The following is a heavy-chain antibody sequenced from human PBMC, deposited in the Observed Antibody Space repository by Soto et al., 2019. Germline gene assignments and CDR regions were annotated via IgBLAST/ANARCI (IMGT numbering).Heavy chain of an antibody. CDR2: IYYSGST. J-gene: IGHJ6*02. D-gene: IGHD3-3*01. CDR3: ARIDGVAVYYYGMDV. CDR1: GGSINSSSYY. Sequence: SETLTLTCTVSGGSINSSSYYWGWIRQPPGKGLEWIGSIYYSGSTYYNPSLKSRVTISVDTSKNQFSLKLSSVTAADTAVYYCARIDGVAVYYYGMDVWGQGTTVTVSS. V-gene: IGHV4-39*01.